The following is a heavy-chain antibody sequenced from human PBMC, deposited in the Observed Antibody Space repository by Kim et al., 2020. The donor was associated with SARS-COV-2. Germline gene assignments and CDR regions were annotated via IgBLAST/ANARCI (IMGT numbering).Heavy chain of an antibody. CDR1: GFTFGDYA. CDR2: IRSKAYGGTT. J-gene: IGHJ6*02. CDR3: TRDPTSSTYSSGWYGLYYYYYGMDV. V-gene: IGHV3-49*04. Sequence: GGSLRLSCTASGFTFGDYAMSWVRQAPGKGLEWVGFIRSKAYGGTTEYAASVKGRFTISRDDSKSIAYLQMNSLKTEDTAVYYCTRDPTSSTYSSGWYGLYYYYYGMDVWGQGTTVTVSS. D-gene: IGHD6-19*01.